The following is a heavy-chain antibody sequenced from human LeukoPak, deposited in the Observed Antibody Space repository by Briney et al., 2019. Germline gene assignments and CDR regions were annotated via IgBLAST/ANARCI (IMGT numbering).Heavy chain of an antibody. J-gene: IGHJ4*02. CDR2: INYSGKT. Sequence: PSETLSVTCTVSGGSVTTTSYSWGWVRQPPGQGLEWIGSINYSGKTYQSPSLKSRLTMSVDTSSNQVSLKLNSVTAADTAVYYCGGWRAARPYYFDHWGQGTLVTVSS. D-gene: IGHD6-6*01. CDR1: GGSVTTTSYS. V-gene: IGHV4-39*07. CDR3: GGWRAARPYYFDH.